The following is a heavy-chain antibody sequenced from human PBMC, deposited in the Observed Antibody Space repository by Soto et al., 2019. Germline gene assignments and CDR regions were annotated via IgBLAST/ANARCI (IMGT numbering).Heavy chain of an antibody. CDR1: GGSISSGDYY. D-gene: IGHD3-10*01. V-gene: IGHV4-30-4*01. Sequence: QVQLQESGPGLVKPSQTLSLTCTVSGGSISSGDYYWSWIRQPPGKGLEWIGYIYYSGSTYYNPSLKSRVTISVDTSKNQFSLKLSSVTAADTAVYYCARVDRKGLWFGEGSFDYWGQGTLVTVSS. CDR3: ARVDRKGLWFGEGSFDY. J-gene: IGHJ4*02. CDR2: IYYSGST.